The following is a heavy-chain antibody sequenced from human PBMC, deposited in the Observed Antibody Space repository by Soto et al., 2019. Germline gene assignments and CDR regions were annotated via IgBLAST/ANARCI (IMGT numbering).Heavy chain of an antibody. Sequence: QVQLVQSGPEVKKPGSSVKVSCKASGGTFSSYAISWVRQAPGQGLEWMGGIIPIFGTAIYAQTLEGRVTITADESTTTSYMELSSLRSDDTAVYYCARAISEVGEYYFDYWGQGTLVTVSS. CDR1: GGTFSSYA. CDR3: ARAISEVGEYYFDY. V-gene: IGHV1-69*12. J-gene: IGHJ4*02. D-gene: IGHD3-10*01. CDR2: IIPIFGTA.